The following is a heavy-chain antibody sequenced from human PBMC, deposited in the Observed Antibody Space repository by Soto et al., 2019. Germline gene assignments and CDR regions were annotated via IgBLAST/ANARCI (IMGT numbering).Heavy chain of an antibody. V-gene: IGHV1-3*01. J-gene: IGHJ5*02. Sequence: QVQLVQSGAEVRKPGASVKVSCQASGYPFTRSAIHWLRQAPGQRLEWMGCINAGNHHTKYSQKFQGRVSITTDTSASTVFMDLSSLTSEDTAVYYCARDQPLSNWYNFYTNNWFDPWGQGTLVTVS. CDR2: INAGNHHT. D-gene: IGHD1-20*01. CDR1: GYPFTRSA. CDR3: ARDQPLSNWYNFYTNNWFDP.